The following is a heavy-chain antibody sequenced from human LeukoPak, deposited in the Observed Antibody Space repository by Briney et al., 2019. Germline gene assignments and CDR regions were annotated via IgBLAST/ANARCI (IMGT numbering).Heavy chain of an antibody. J-gene: IGHJ5*02. D-gene: IGHD3-10*01. V-gene: IGHV3-21*04. CDR1: GFTFSSYS. CDR2: ISSSISYI. CDR3: AKAQRRGPYTGDNTWFDP. Sequence: PGGSLRLSCAASGFTFSSYSMNWVRQAPGKGLEWVSAISSSISYIYYADSVKGRFTISKDNAKNSLYLQMNSLRAEDTAVYYCAKAQRRGPYTGDNTWFDPWGQGTLVTVSS.